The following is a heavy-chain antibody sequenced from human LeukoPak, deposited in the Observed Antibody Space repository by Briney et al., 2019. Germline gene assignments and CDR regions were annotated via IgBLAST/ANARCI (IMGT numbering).Heavy chain of an antibody. J-gene: IGHJ6*03. V-gene: IGHV3-74*01. D-gene: IGHD6-13*01. CDR3: ARPYSSSWYRDSYYYYMDV. CDR2: INSDGSST. Sequence: PGGSLRLSCAASGFTFSSYWMHWVRQAPGKGLVWVSRINSDGSSTSYADSVKGRFTISRDNAKNTLYLQMNSLRAEDTAVYYCARPYSSSWYRDSYYYYMDVWGKGTTVTVSS. CDR1: GFTFSSYW.